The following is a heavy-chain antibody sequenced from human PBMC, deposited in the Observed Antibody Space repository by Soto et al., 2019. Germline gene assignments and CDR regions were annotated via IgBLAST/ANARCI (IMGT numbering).Heavy chain of an antibody. J-gene: IGHJ4*02. V-gene: IGHV3-66*01. Sequence: EVQLVESGGGLVQPGGSLRLSCAASGFTVSSNYMSWVRQAPGKGLEWVSVIYSGGSTYYADSVKGRFTISRDNSKNTLYLHLNSLRAEDTAVYYCAKSQGLLHPFDYWGQGTLVTVSS. D-gene: IGHD2-2*02. CDR2: IYSGGST. CDR1: GFTVSSNY. CDR3: AKSQGLLHPFDY.